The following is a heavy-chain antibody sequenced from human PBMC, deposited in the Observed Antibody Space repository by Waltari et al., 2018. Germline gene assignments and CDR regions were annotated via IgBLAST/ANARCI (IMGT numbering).Heavy chain of an antibody. J-gene: IGHJ4*02. CDR1: GGSISSNSYY. CDR3: ERERVGSSDY. D-gene: IGHD1-26*01. V-gene: IGHV4-39*07. Sequence: QLQLQESGPGLVKPSETLSLTCTVSGGSISSNSYYWGWIRQPPGKGLEWSGSLFYSGSTYYNPSLKSRVTISVDTSKNQFSLKLSSVSAADTAVYYCERERVGSSDYWGQGTLVTVSS. CDR2: LFYSGST.